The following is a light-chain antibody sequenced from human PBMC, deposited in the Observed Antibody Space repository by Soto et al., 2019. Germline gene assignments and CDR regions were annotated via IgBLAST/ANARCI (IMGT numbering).Light chain of an antibody. J-gene: IGLJ2*01. CDR3: QSYGNSLSGDDVV. V-gene: IGLV1-40*01. Sequence: QSVMTQPPSVSGAPGQRVTISCTGSSSNIGAGYEVHWYQQLPGTAPKLLIYGNTNRPSGVPDRFAGSKSGTSASLAITGLQADDEADYYCQSYGNSLSGDDVVFGGGTKLTVL. CDR1: SSNIGAGYE. CDR2: GNT.